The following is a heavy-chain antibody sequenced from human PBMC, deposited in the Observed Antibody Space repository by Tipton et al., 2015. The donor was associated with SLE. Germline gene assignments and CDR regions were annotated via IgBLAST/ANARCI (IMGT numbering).Heavy chain of an antibody. CDR3: AREGRRGMGVDY. D-gene: IGHD2-15*01. Sequence: TLSLTCTVSGGSISSGSYYWSWIRQPAGKGLEWIGYIYTSGSTNYNPSLKSRVTISVDTSKNQFSLKLSSVTAADTAVYYCAREGRRGMGVDYWGQGTLATVSS. CDR1: GGSISSGSYY. V-gene: IGHV4-61*09. CDR2: IYTSGST. J-gene: IGHJ4*02.